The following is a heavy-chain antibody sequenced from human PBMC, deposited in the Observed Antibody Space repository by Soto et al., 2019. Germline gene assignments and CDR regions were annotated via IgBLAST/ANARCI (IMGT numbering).Heavy chain of an antibody. CDR1: GFTFSSYA. CDR2: ISYDGSNK. CDR3: ARDYDSSGYYPGYYYYYGMDV. Sequence: QVQLLESGGGVVQPGRSLRLSCAASGFTFSSYAMHWVRQAPGKGLEWVAVISYDGSNKYYADSVKGRFTISRDNSKNTLYLQMNSLRAEDTAVYYCARDYDSSGYYPGYYYYYGMDVWGQGTTVTVSS. D-gene: IGHD3-22*01. V-gene: IGHV3-30-3*01. J-gene: IGHJ6*02.